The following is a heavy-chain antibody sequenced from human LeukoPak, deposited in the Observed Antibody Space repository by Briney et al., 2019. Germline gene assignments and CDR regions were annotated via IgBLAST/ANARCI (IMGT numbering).Heavy chain of an antibody. V-gene: IGHV3-64*01. CDR3: ARGGYYDSSGSFDY. J-gene: IGHJ4*02. CDR1: GFTYSNYA. Sequence: GGSLRLSCAASGFTYSNYAMYWVRQAPGRGLEYVSAISTNGGSTDYANSVKGRFTISRDNSDNRVFLQMGTLRAEDMAVYYCARGGYYDSSGSFDYWGQGILVTVSS. CDR2: ISTNGGST. D-gene: IGHD3-22*01.